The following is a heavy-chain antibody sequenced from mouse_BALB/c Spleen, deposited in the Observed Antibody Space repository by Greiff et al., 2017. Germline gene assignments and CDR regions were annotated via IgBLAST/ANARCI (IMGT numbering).Heavy chain of an antibody. J-gene: IGHJ4*01. Sequence: DVKLVESGGGLVKPGGSLKLSCAASGFTFSSYAMSWVRQTPEKRLEWVASISSGGSTYYPDSVKGRFTISRDNARNILYLQMSSLRSEDTAMYYCARGYYDYDGAYYYAMDYWGQGTSVTVSS. CDR2: ISSGGST. V-gene: IGHV5-6-5*01. CDR3: ARGYYDYDGAYYYAMDY. CDR1: GFTFSSYA. D-gene: IGHD2-4*01.